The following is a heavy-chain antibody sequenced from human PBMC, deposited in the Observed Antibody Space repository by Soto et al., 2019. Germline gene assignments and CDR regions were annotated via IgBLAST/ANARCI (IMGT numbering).Heavy chain of an antibody. V-gene: IGHV4-34*01. CDR1: GGSFSGYD. J-gene: IGHJ4*02. Sequence: SETLSLTCAVYGGSFSGYDCSWIRQPPGKGLEWIGEINHSGSTNYNPSLKSRVTISVETSKNQFSLKLTSVTAADTAVYYCARKSTGYSVEVDYWGQGTLVTVSS. CDR3: ARKSTGYSVEVDY. CDR2: INHSGST. D-gene: IGHD6-13*01.